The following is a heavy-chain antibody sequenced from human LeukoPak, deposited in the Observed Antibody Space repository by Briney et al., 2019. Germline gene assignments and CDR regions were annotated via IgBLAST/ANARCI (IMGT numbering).Heavy chain of an antibody. J-gene: IGHJ4*02. D-gene: IGHD5-12*01. Sequence: GGSLRLSCAASGFTFSNYPMNWVRQASGKGLEWVANIKQDGSEKYYADSVKGRFTISRDNAKNSLYLQMNTLRVEDTAVYYCAQGGATISDYWGQGTLVTVSS. V-gene: IGHV3-7*01. CDR2: IKQDGSEK. CDR3: AQGGATISDY. CDR1: GFTFSNYP.